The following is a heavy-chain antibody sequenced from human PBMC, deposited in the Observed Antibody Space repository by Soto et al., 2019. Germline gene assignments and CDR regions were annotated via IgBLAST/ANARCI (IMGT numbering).Heavy chain of an antibody. D-gene: IGHD3-10*01. CDR1: GFTFYSFE. Sequence: DVQLVESGGGWVQPGGSLRLSCAASGFTFYSFEMNWVRQAPGKGLEWISYISTGGTSIFYADSVKGRFTVARDNAESSLYLQTNRLRVEETAVSYCARPRGNAGFYLDSWGTGTLVTVSS. CDR2: ISTGGTSI. J-gene: IGHJ4*02. CDR3: ARPRGNAGFYLDS. V-gene: IGHV3-48*03.